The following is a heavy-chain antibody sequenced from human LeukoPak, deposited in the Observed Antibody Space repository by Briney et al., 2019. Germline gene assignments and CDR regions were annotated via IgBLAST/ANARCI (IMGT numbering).Heavy chain of an antibody. CDR2: ISRSGSTI. J-gene: IGHJ4*02. CDR3: ARAPAGSPLFDY. D-gene: IGHD6-13*01. Sequence: GGSLRLSCAASGFTFTDYSMSWFRQAPGQGLEWVSYISRSGSTIYYADSVKGRFTISRDSAKNSQHLQMNSLRAEDTAVYYCARAPAGSPLFDYWGQGTLVTVSS. CDR1: GFTFTDYS. V-gene: IGHV3-11*01.